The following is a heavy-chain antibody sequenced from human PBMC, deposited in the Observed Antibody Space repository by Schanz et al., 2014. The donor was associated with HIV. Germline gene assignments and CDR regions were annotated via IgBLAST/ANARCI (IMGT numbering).Heavy chain of an antibody. CDR1: GFRFSRDW. J-gene: IGHJ3*02. CDR3: ARSPDWAGTDAFDI. D-gene: IGHD6-19*01. V-gene: IGHV3-7*01. Sequence: EVVLVESGGGLVQPGGSLRLSCAASGFRFSRDWMTWVRQAPGMGLEWVANIKEDGSVINYVDSVKGRFTISRDNPKNTLYLQINSLRAEDTAIYYCARSPDWAGTDAFDIWGQGTMVTVSS. CDR2: IKEDGSVI.